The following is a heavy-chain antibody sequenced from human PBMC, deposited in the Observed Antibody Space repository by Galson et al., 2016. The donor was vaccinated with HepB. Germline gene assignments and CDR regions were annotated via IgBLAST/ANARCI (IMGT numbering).Heavy chain of an antibody. CDR2: FHYSGST. Sequence: SETLSLTCTVSGGSISSSAYYWGWIRQPPGKGLEWIGTFHYSGSTFSNPSLKSRVTTSGDASKNQFSLKLSSVTAADTAVYYCARDGKYYFALDVWGQGTTVTVSS. CDR3: ARDGKYYFALDV. V-gene: IGHV4-39*07. J-gene: IGHJ6*02. CDR1: GGSISSSAYY.